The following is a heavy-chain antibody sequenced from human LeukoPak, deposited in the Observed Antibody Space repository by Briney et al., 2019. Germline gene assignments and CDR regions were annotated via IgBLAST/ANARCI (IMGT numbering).Heavy chain of an antibody. CDR3: AKRAARPAYYFDF. CDR2: VTDSGGGT. V-gene: IGHV3-23*01. J-gene: IGHJ4*02. Sequence: GGSLRLSCTASGFTFSSYAMSWVRQAPGKGLEWVSIVTDSGGGTYYGDSVKGRFTISRDNSKNTLYLQMNSLRAEDTAVYYCAKRAARPAYYFDFWGQGTLVTISS. D-gene: IGHD6-6*01. CDR1: GFTFSSYA.